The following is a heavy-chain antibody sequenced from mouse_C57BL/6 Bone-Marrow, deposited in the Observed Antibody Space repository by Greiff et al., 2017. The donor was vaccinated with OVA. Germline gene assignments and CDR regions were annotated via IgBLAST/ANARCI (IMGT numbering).Heavy chain of an antibody. CDR3: AREDGYYVGAMDY. D-gene: IGHD2-3*01. J-gene: IGHJ4*01. CDR1: GFTFSDYY. V-gene: IGHV5-16*01. Sequence: DVKLVESEGGLVQPGSSMKLSCTASGFTFSDYYMAWVRQVPEKGLEWVANINYDGSSTYYLDSLKSRFIISRDNAKNILYLQMSSLKSEDTATYYCAREDGYYVGAMDYWGQGTSVTVSS. CDR2: INYDGSST.